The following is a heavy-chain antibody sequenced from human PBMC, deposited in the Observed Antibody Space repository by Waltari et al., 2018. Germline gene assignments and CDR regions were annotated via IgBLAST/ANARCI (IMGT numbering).Heavy chain of an antibody. CDR2: IKQDGSEK. V-gene: IGHV3-7*01. Sequence: GGLAQPGGSLRLSCAASGLSFSNYWMTWVRQASGKGPEWVANIKQDGSEKYYMDSVKGRFTISRDNAKNSLYLQMNNLRVEDTAVYYCTRGGRDSSWYWRDWGQGTLVTVSS. D-gene: IGHD6-13*01. CDR1: GLSFSNYW. CDR3: TRGGRDSSWYWRD. J-gene: IGHJ4*02.